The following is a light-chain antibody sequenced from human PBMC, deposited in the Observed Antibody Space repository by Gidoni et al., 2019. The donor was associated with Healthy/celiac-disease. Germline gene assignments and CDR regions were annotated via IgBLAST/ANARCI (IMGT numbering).Light chain of an antibody. CDR1: QSISSY. Sequence: DNQMTQSPSSLSASGGDRGTSTCRASQSISSYLNWYQQKTGKAPKLLIYAASRLQSGVPSRFSGSGSGTYFSLTISRLQPEDFATYYCQQSYSTPAFGQGTKVEIK. J-gene: IGKJ1*01. CDR3: QQSYSTPA. CDR2: AAS. V-gene: IGKV1-39*01.